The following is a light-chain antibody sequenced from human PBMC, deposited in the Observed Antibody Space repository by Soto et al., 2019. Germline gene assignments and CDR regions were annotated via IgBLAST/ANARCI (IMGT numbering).Light chain of an antibody. Sequence: QSVLTQPASVSGSPGQSITISCSGTSSDVGSYNLVSWYQQHPGKAPKLMIYEGSKRPSGVSNRFSGSKSGNMASLTISGLQAEGEADYYCCSYAGSSTHVVFGGGTKLTVL. CDR1: SSDVGSYNL. CDR2: EGS. V-gene: IGLV2-23*01. CDR3: CSYAGSSTHVV. J-gene: IGLJ2*01.